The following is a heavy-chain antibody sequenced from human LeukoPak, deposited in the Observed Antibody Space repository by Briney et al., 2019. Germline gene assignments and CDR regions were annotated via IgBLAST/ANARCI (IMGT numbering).Heavy chain of an antibody. Sequence: SETLSLTCAVSGYSISSSYYWGWIRPPPGKGLEWIGTIYHSGSTHYNPSLKSRATLSVDTSKNQFSLKLRSVTAADTAVYYCASLPSNTVTHDYWGQGTLVTVSS. CDR1: GYSISSSYY. CDR2: IYHSGST. V-gene: IGHV4-38-2*01. D-gene: IGHD4-11*01. J-gene: IGHJ4*02. CDR3: ASLPSNTVTHDY.